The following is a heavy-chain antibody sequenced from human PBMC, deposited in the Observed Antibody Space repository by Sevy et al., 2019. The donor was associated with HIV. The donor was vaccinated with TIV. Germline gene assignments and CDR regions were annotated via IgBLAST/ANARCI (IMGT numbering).Heavy chain of an antibody. CDR3: ARCGRGPNDYFDF. Sequence: ASVKVSCQTSGYTFTGNYIHWLRQAPGQGLEWMGSFNPNTGFSRFAQKFKWKISMTTDTSIDTVSMEVMSLRSDDTAVYFYARCGRGPNDYFDFWGRGTLVTVSS. J-gene: IGHJ4*02. CDR1: GYTFTGNY. D-gene: IGHD2-8*01. CDR2: FNPNTGFS. V-gene: IGHV1-2*02.